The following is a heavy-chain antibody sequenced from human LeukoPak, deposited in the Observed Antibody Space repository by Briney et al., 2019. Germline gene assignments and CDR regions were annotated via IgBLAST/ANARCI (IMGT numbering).Heavy chain of an antibody. CDR1: GFTFSYYS. J-gene: IGHJ6*01. D-gene: IGHD1-14*01. CDR3: ARDPVSSDVYNGMDV. V-gene: IGHV3-21*05. Sequence: GGSLRLSCVASGFTFSYYSMNWGCQAPGKGLEWVSYINSISGEIWYADSVKGRFTISRDNAKNSLYLQMNSLRAEDTAVYYCARDPVSSDVYNGMDVWGQGTTVSVSS. CDR2: INSISGEI.